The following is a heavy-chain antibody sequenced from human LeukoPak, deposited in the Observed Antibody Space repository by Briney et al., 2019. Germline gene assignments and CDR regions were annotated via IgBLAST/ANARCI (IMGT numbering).Heavy chain of an antibody. D-gene: IGHD3-3*02. CDR1: GGSISSTNYY. CDR3: ARSLGPYFDY. Sequence: PSETLSLTCSVSGGSISSTNYYWSWIRQPAGKGLEWIGRIYTSGSTNYNPCLKSRVTISVDTSKNQFSLKLSSVTAADTAVYYCARSLGPYFDYWGQGTLVTVSS. V-gene: IGHV4-61*02. J-gene: IGHJ4*02. CDR2: IYTSGST.